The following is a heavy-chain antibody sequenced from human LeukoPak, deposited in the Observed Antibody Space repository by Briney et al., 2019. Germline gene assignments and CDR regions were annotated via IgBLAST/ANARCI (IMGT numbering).Heavy chain of an antibody. D-gene: IGHD3-22*01. CDR3: AREVGRDYCDSSGYWYY. J-gene: IGHJ4*02. CDR1: GYTFTSYG. Sequence: ASVKVSCKASGYTFTSYGISWVRQAPGQGLEWMGWISAYNGNTNYAQKLQDRVTMTTDTSTSTSYMELRSLRSDDTAVYYCAREVGRDYCDSSGYWYYWGQGTLVTVSS. V-gene: IGHV1-18*01. CDR2: ISAYNGNT.